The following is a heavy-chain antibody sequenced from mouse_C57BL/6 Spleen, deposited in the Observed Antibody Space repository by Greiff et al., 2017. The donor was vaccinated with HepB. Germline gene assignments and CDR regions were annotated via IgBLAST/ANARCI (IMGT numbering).Heavy chain of an antibody. CDR1: GYTFTDYY. D-gene: IGHD1-1*01. CDR2: INPYNGGT. Sequence: EVQLQQSGPVLVKPGASVKMSCKASGYTFTDYYMNWVKQSHGKSLEWIGVINPYNGGTSYNQKFKGKATLTVDKSSSTAYMELNSLTSEDSAVYYCARRGLYYGSSHWYFDVWGTGTTVTVSS. V-gene: IGHV1-19*01. CDR3: ARRGLYYGSSHWYFDV. J-gene: IGHJ1*03.